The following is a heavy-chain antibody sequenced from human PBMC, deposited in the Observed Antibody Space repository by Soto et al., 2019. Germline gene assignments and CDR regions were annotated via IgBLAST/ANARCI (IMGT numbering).Heavy chain of an antibody. J-gene: IGHJ5*02. D-gene: IGHD6-19*01. CDR3: ARDGGEQWLVRYWFDP. V-gene: IGHV3-33*01. CDR2: IWYDGSNK. CDR1: GFTFSSYG. Sequence: AGGSLRLSCAASGFTFSSYGMHWVRQAPGKGLEWVAVIWYDGSNKYYADSVKGRFTISRDNSKNTLYLQMNSLRAEDTAVYYCARDGGEQWLVRYWFDPWGQGTLVTVSS.